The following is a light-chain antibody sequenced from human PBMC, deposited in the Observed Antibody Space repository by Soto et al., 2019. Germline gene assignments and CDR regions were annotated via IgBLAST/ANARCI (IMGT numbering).Light chain of an antibody. CDR3: QQYNSYSWT. V-gene: IGKV1-5*03. Sequence: DIQMTQSPSTLPASVGDRVTITCRASQSISSWLAWYQQKPGKAPKLLIYKASSLESGVPSRFSGSGSGTEFTLTISSLQPDDFATYYSQQYNSYSWTFGQGTKVEIK. J-gene: IGKJ1*01. CDR1: QSISSW. CDR2: KAS.